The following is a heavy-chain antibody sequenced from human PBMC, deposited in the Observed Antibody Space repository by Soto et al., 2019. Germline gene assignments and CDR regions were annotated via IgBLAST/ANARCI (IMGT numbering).Heavy chain of an antibody. CDR3: ARVLGYNSSWWRHTAFDI. J-gene: IGHJ3*02. CDR1: GYTLTNYG. Sequence: WASVKVSCKTSGYTLTNYGISWVRQAPGQGLEWMGWISAHTGNTNYAQKFQGRVTMTTDTSTSTAYMELRSLRSDDTAVYYCARVLGYNSSWWRHTAFDIWGQGTMVTVSS. CDR2: ISAHTGNT. D-gene: IGHD6-13*01. V-gene: IGHV1-18*01.